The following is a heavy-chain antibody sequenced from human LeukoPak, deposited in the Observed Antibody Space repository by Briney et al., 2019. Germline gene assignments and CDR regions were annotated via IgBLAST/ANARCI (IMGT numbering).Heavy chain of an antibody. D-gene: IGHD3-10*01. J-gene: IGHJ5*02. Sequence: PSETLSLTCTVSGGSISSYYWSWIRQPPGKGLEWIGYIYYSGSTNYNPSLKSRVTISVDTSKNHFSLKLTSVTAADTAVYYCVSAKFLVRGVSWFDPWGQGTLVTVSS. CDR2: IYYSGST. CDR1: GGSISSYY. V-gene: IGHV4-59*08. CDR3: VSAKFLVRGVSWFDP.